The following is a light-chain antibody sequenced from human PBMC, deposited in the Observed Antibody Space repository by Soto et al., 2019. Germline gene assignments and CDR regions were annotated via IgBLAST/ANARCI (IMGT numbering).Light chain of an antibody. J-gene: IGKJ5*01. CDR1: QSVSSSY. Sequence: EIVLTQSPATLSLSPGERATLSCGASQSVSSSYLAWYQQKPGLAPRLLIYDASSRATGIPDRFSGSGSGTDFTLTISRLEPEDFALYYCQQYGSSPPITFGQWTRLEIK. CDR2: DAS. CDR3: QQYGSSPPIT. V-gene: IGKV3D-20*01.